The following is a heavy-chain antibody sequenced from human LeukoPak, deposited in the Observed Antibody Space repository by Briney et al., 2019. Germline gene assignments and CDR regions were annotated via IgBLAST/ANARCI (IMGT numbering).Heavy chain of an antibody. CDR3: ARANTAMVYYFDY. CDR1: GFTFSNYD. D-gene: IGHD5-18*01. Sequence: GGSLRLSCAASGFTFSNYDMHWVRQAPGKGLEWVSSISSSSSYIYYADSVKGRFTISRDNAKNSLYLQMNSLRAEDTAVYYCARANTAMVYYFDYWGQGTLVTVSS. J-gene: IGHJ4*02. V-gene: IGHV3-21*01. CDR2: ISSSSSYI.